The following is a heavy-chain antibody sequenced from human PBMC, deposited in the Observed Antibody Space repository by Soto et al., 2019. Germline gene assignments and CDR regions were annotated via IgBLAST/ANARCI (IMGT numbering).Heavy chain of an antibody. J-gene: IGHJ1*01. V-gene: IGHV3-30-3*01. CDR1: GFTFSSYA. CDR2: ISYDGSNK. D-gene: IGHD2-15*01. CDR3: ARDPGHQALFILEYFQH. Sequence: GGSLRLSCAASGFTFSSYAMHWVRQAPGKGLEWVAVISYDGSNKYYADSVKGRFTISRDNSKNTLYLQMNSLRAEDTAVYYWARDPGHQALFILEYFQHWGQGTLVTVSS.